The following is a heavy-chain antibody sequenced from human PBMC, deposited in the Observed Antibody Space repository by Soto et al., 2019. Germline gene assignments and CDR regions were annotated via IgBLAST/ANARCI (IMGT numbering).Heavy chain of an antibody. CDR3: ARPLPKQSAAGLYYYYGMDV. J-gene: IGHJ6*02. CDR2: IYYSGST. CDR1: GGSFSSYY. V-gene: IGHV4-39*01. D-gene: IGHD6-13*01. Sequence: SETLSLTCAVYGGSFSSYYWGWIRQPPGKGLELFGCIYYSGSTYYNPSLKSRVTISVDTSKNQFSLKLSSVTAADTAVYYCARPLPKQSAAGLYYYYGMDVWGQGTTVTVSS.